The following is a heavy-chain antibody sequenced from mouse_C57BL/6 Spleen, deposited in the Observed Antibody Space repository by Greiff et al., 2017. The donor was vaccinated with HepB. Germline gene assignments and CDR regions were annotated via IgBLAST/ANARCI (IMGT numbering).Heavy chain of an antibody. D-gene: IGHD1-1*01. J-gene: IGHJ2*01. CDR1: GYTFTSYW. CDR3: TRYGYYGSSPPFDY. V-gene: IGHV1-5*01. CDR2: IYPGNSDT. Sequence: EVQLQQSGTVLARPGASVKMSCKTSGYTFTSYWMHCVKQRPGQGLEWIGAIYPGNSDTSYNQKFKGKAKLTAVTSASTAYMELSSLTNEDSAVYYCTRYGYYGSSPPFDYWGQGTTLTVSS.